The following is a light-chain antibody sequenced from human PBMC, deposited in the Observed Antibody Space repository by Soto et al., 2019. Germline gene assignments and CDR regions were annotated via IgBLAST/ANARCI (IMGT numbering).Light chain of an antibody. CDR1: SSDVGGYNY. V-gene: IGLV2-14*01. J-gene: IGLJ1*01. CDR2: DVS. Sequence: QSALTQRAAVSGSPGQSITISCTGTSSDVGGYNYVSWYQQHPGKAPKLMIYDVSNRPSGVSNRFSGSKSGNTASLTISGLQAEDEADYYCSSYTSSSLPYVFGTGTKVTVL. CDR3: SSYTSSSLPYV.